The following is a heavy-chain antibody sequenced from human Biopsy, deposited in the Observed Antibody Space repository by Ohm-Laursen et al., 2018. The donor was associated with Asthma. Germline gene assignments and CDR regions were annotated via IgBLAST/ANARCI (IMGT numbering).Heavy chain of an antibody. D-gene: IGHD1-14*01. V-gene: IGHV3-15*01. CDR3: TTLTRFFDSSEGTPIDS. J-gene: IGHJ4*02. CDR1: GFTFKDAW. CDR2: IKSKLDGGTT. Sequence: SLRLSCAASGFTFKDAWMSWVRQAPGKALEWVGRIKSKLDGGTTDYSAPVKGRFTMSRDDSRNTLYIQMNSMKTEDTAVYYCTTLTRFFDSSEGTPIDSWGPGTRVTVSS.